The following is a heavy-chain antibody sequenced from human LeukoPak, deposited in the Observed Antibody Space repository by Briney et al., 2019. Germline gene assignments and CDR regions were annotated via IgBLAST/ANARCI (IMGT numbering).Heavy chain of an antibody. CDR1: GGTFSSYA. J-gene: IGHJ3*02. D-gene: IGHD3-3*01. CDR3: ARERPYDPWSRDAFDI. V-gene: IGHV1-69*01. Sequence: GSSVKVSCKASGGTFSSYAINWVRQAPGQGLEWMGGIIPIFGTANYAQKFQGRVTITADESTSTAYMELSGLRSEDTAVYCCARERPYDPWSRDAFDIWGQGTMVTVSS. CDR2: IIPIFGTA.